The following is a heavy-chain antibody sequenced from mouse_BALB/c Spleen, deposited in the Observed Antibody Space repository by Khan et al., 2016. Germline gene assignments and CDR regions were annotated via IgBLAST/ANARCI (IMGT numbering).Heavy chain of an antibody. CDR3: ARDGYYVDAMDY. Sequence: EVELVESGGGLVQPGGSLRLSCATSGFTFTDYYMSWVRQPPGKALEWLGFIINKANGYTTEYSASVKGRFTISRDNSQSIVYLQMNTLRAEDSATYYCARDGYYVDAMDYWGQGTSVTVSS. CDR1: GFTFTDYY. J-gene: IGHJ4*01. D-gene: IGHD2-3*01. V-gene: IGHV7-3*02. CDR2: IINKANGYTT.